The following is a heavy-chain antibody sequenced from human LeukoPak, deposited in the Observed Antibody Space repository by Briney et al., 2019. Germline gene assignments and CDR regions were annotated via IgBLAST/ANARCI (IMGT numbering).Heavy chain of an antibody. D-gene: IGHD4/OR15-4a*01. V-gene: IGHV4-39*01. CDR1: GGSFSGFY. CDR3: ARRGAL. CDR2: IYYSGST. J-gene: IGHJ4*02. Sequence: PSETLSLTCAVDGGSFSGFYWGWLRQPPGKGLEWIGSIYYSGSTYYNPSLKSRVTISVDTSKNQFSLKLSSVTAADTAVYYCARRGALWGQGTLVTVSS.